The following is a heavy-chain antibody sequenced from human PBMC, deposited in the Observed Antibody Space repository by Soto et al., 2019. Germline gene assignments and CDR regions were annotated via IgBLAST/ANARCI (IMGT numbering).Heavy chain of an antibody. CDR2: IYYSGST. D-gene: IGHD2-21*02. CDR1: GGSSSNSSYY. J-gene: IGHJ4*02. V-gene: IGHV4-39*01. CDR3: ARQRTSVVTQAYFDS. Sequence: SVPLCLRCTVTGGSSSNSSYYWGWIRKPPGKGLEWIGSIYYSGSTYNNPSLKSRVSMSVDTSKNQFSLKLRSVTAADTALYYFARQRTSVVTQAYFDSWGQGSLVTVTS.